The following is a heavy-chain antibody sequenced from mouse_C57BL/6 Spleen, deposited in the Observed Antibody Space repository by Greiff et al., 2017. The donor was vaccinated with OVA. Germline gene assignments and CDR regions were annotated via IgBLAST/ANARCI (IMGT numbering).Heavy chain of an antibody. J-gene: IGHJ2*01. V-gene: IGHV1-62-2*01. CDR2: FYPGSGSI. D-gene: IGHD1-1*01. CDR3: ARHEDNYYGSSYYFDY. CDR1: GYTFTEYT. Sequence: VKLQQSGAELVKPGASVKLSCKASGYTFTEYTIHWVKQRSGQGLEWIGWFYPGSGSIKYNEKFKDKATLTADKSSSTVYMELSRLTSEDSAVYFCARHEDNYYGSSYYFDYWGQGTTLTVSS.